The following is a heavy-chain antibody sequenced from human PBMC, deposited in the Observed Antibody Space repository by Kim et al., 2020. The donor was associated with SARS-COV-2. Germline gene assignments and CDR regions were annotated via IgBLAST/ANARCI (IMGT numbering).Heavy chain of an antibody. CDR3: ARDRLLWRFGELTYYYYGMDV. Sequence: GGSLRLSCAASGFTFSSYEMNWVRQAPGKGLEWVSYISSSGSTIYYADSVKGRFTISRDNAKNSLYLQMNSLRAEDTAVYYCARDRLLWRFGELTYYYYGMDVWGQGTTVTVSS. V-gene: IGHV3-48*03. J-gene: IGHJ6*02. D-gene: IGHD3-10*01. CDR2: ISSSGSTI. CDR1: GFTFSSYE.